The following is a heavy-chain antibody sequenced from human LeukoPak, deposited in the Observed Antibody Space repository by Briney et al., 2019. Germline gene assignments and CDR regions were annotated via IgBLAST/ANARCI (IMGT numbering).Heavy chain of an antibody. CDR2: IIPIFGTA. Sequence: SVKVSCKASGGTFSSYAISWVRQAPGQGLEWMGGIIPIFGTANYAQKFQGRVTITADESTSTAYMELSSLRPEDTAVYYCARVPFWSGSPFDYWGQGTLVTVSS. CDR3: ARVPFWSGSPFDY. CDR1: GGTFSSYA. D-gene: IGHD3-3*01. J-gene: IGHJ4*02. V-gene: IGHV1-69*13.